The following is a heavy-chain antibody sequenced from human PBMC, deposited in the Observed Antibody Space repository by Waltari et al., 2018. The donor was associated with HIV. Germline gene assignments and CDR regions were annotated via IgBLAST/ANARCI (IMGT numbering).Heavy chain of an antibody. V-gene: IGHV3-21*01. D-gene: IGHD6-19*01. CDR1: GFRFSDYN. J-gene: IGHJ5*02. CDR2: IGSLQNFI. CDR3: ARGPSSGWSWFDP. Sequence: EVRLLESGGCLVRPGGSLRLSCAASGFRFSDYNMNWVRQGPGKGLEWVASIGSLQNFIHYADSVKGRFTVSRDNAKNSLYLQMNSLTAEDTAVYYCARGPSSGWSWFDPWGQGTLVTVSS.